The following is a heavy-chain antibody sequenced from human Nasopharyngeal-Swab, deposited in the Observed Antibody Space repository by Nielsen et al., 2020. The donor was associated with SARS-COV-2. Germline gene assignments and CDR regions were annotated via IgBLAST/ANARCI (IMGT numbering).Heavy chain of an antibody. CDR1: GFTFSSSS. CDR3: ARTGYSYGLDY. D-gene: IGHD5-18*01. CDR2: ISSSSSYI. V-gene: IGHV3-21*01. J-gene: IGHJ4*02. Sequence: LKISCAASGFTFSSSSMNWVRQAPGKGLEWVSSISSSSSYIYYADSVKGRFTISRDNAKNSLYLQMNSLRAEDTAVYYCARTGYSYGLDYWGQGTLVTVSS.